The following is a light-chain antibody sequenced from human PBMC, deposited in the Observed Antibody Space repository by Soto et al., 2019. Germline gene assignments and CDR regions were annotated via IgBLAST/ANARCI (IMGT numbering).Light chain of an antibody. CDR1: ESLVHTNGNTY. CDR3: QQFSSYPLT. CDR2: KVS. J-gene: IGKJ4*01. Sequence: DVVLTQTPLSLSVTLGQPASISCRSDESLVHTNGNTYLNWLQLRPGQSPRRLIYKVSNRDSGVPDRFSGSGAGTDFTLKISRVEAEDFAVYYCQQFSSYPLTFGGGTKVDIK. V-gene: IGKV2-30*02.